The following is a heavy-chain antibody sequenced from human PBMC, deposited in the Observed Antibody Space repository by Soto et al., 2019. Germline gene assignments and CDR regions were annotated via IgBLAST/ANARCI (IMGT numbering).Heavy chain of an antibody. J-gene: IGHJ4*01. CDR1: GGPIRAYH. CDR2: VLYSGNT. Sequence: PSETLSLTCAVSGGPIRAYHWTWIRQPPGKGLEWIGYVLYSGNTKYNPSLKSRVTISVDTSKNQFSLILSSVTAADTAVYYCARGVVHWGQGTLVTVCS. D-gene: IGHD2-15*01. V-gene: IGHV4-59*01. CDR3: ARGVVH.